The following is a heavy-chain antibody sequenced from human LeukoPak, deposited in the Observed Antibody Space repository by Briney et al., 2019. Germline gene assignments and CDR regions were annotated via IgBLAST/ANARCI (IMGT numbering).Heavy chain of an antibody. J-gene: IGHJ4*02. Sequence: GGSLRLSCAASGFTFSSYGMHWVRQAPGKGLEWVAVISYDGSNKYYADSVKGRFTISRDNSKNTLYLQMNSLRAEDTAVYYCAKDRDSGWPTRESYYFDYWGQGTLVTVSS. CDR3: AKDRDSGWPTRESYYFDY. CDR1: GFTFSSYG. V-gene: IGHV3-30*18. CDR2: ISYDGSNK. D-gene: IGHD5-12*01.